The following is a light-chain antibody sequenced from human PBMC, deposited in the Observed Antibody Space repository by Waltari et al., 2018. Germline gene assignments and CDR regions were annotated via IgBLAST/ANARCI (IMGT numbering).Light chain of an antibody. Sequence: QSALTQPASVSGSPGQSITISCSGTDSHVGAYDFVSWYQQHPGKAPHLIIYEVSNRPSGISNRFSASKSGNPASLTISGLQAEDEADYYCSSYTTSSAPGVFGTGTRVTVL. V-gene: IGLV2-14*01. J-gene: IGLJ1*01. CDR2: EVS. CDR3: SSYTTSSAPGV. CDR1: DSHVGAYDF.